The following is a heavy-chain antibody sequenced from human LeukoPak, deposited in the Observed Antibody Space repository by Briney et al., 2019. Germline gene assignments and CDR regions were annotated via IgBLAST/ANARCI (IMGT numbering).Heavy chain of an antibody. CDR1: GFTFNNFW. CDR2: INDDGSST. CDR3: VRVGQGYGNYVRWFDP. V-gene: IGHV3-74*03. Sequence: GGSLRLSCAASGFTFNNFWMHWVRQAPGKGLVWVSRINDDGSSTTYADSVKGRFTISRDKAKNTLDLQMNSLRAEDTAVYYCVRVGQGYGNYVRWFDPWGQGTLVTVSS. J-gene: IGHJ5*02. D-gene: IGHD4-11*01.